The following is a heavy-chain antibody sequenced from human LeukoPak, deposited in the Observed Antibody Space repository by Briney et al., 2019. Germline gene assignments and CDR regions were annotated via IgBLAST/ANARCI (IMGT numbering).Heavy chain of an antibody. CDR1: GGSISSYY. J-gene: IGHJ6*02. V-gene: IGHV4-59*01. D-gene: IGHD1-26*01. CDR2: IYYTGST. CDR3: ARDPSGSYSWYGMDV. Sequence: SETLSLTCTVSGGSISSYYWSWIRQPPGKGLEWIGYIYYTGSTNYNPSLKSRVTISVHTSKKQFSLKLTSVTAADTAVYYCARDPSGSYSWYGMDVWGQGTTVTVSS.